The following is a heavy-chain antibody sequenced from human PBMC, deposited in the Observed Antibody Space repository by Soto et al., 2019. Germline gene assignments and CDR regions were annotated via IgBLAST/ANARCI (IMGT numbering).Heavy chain of an antibody. Sequence: QVQLVQSGAEVRQPASSVKVSCKTSGGTFSSYAISWVRQAPGQGLEWMGGIVPIVDTSTYAQKGQGRVTITADESQSTVYMELSSLRSDDTAVYYCVRVVAIPGYPDNWGQGTLVTVSS. CDR3: VRVVAIPGYPDN. D-gene: IGHD5-12*01. J-gene: IGHJ4*02. V-gene: IGHV1-69*12. CDR2: IVPIVDTS. CDR1: GGTFSSYA.